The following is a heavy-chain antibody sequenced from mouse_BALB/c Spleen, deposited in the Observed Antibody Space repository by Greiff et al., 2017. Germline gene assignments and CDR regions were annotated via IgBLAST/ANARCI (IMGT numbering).Heavy chain of an antibody. CDR2: ISSGGST. Sequence: EVKLMESGGGLVKPGGSLKLSCAASGFTFSSYAMSWVRQTPEKRLEWVASISSGGSTYYPDSVKGRFTISRDNARNILYLQMSSLRSEDTAMYYCARGDYRYGFDYWGQGTTLTVSS. CDR3: ARGDYRYGFDY. V-gene: IGHV5-6-5*01. D-gene: IGHD2-14*01. J-gene: IGHJ2*01. CDR1: GFTFSSYA.